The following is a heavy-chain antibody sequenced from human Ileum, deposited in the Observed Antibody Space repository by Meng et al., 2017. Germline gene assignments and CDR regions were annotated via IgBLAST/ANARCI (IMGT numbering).Heavy chain of an antibody. Sequence: QVQLQESCPGLVEPLETLSLTCIVSGDSMNTKTYYWGWIRQPPGKGLEWIGTLYHSGTTYYNPSLQSRVTISVDTSKNQLSLRLSSVTAADTAIYYCARDHGSSNWFYYWGQGTLVTVSS. CDR3: ARDHGSSNWFYY. D-gene: IGHD2-2*01. J-gene: IGHJ4*02. CDR2: LYHSGTT. CDR1: GDSMNTKTYY. V-gene: IGHV4-39*07.